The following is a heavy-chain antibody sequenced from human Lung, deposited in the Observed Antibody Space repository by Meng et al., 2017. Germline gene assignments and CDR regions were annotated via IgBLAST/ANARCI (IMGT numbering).Heavy chain of an antibody. CDR3: ARGPTTMAHDFDY. D-gene: IGHD4-11*01. J-gene: IGHJ4*02. CDR2: INHSGST. Sequence: SEILSSTCVAPGGSSSDFYWSWIRQLPGKGLEWTGEINHSGSTNYNPSLESRATISVDTSQNNLSLKLSSVTAADSAVYYCARGPTTMAHDFDYWGQGTLVTVSS. CDR1: GGSSSDFY. V-gene: IGHV4-34*01.